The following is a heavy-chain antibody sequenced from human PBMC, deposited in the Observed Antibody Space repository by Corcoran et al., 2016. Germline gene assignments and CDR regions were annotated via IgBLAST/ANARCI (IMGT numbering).Heavy chain of an antibody. Sequence: QVTLRESGPALVKPTQTLTLTCTFSGFSLRTSGMCVSWIRQPPGKALEWLALIDWDDDKYYSTSLKTRLTISKDTSKNQVVLTMTNMDPVETATYYCVRNYYGGGMGYYYGMDVWGQGTTVTVSS. J-gene: IGHJ6*02. D-gene: IGHD3-10*01. V-gene: IGHV2-70*01. CDR1: GFSLRTSGMC. CDR3: VRNYYGGGMGYYYGMDV. CDR2: IDWDDDK.